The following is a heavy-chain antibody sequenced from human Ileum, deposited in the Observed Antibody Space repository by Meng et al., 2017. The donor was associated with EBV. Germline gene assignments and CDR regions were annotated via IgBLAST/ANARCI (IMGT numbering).Heavy chain of an antibody. V-gene: IGHV1-3*01. CDR3: ASHALWQQTFDY. D-gene: IGHD2-21*01. CDR1: GYTFTSYA. CDR2: INAGNGNT. Sequence: VPFVHAGAGVKKAGASRKVSCKASGYTFTSYAMYWVRQAPGQRLEWMGWINAGNGNTKYSQKFQGRVTITRETSASTAYMELSSLRSEDTAVYYCASHALWQQTFDYWGQGTLVTVSS. J-gene: IGHJ4*02.